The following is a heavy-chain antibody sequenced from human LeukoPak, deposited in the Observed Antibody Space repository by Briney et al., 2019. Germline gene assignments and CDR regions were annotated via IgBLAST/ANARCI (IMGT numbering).Heavy chain of an antibody. D-gene: IGHD3-10*01. CDR1: GFTFSSYW. J-gene: IGHJ3*02. Sequence: GGSLRLSCAASGFTFSSYWMHWVRQAPGKGLVWVSRINSEGTSTSYADSVKGRFTISRDNSKNTLYLQMNSLRAEDTAVYYCARDTSGSYKAFDIWGQGTMVTVSS. CDR3: ARDTSGSYKAFDI. V-gene: IGHV3-74*01. CDR2: INSEGTST.